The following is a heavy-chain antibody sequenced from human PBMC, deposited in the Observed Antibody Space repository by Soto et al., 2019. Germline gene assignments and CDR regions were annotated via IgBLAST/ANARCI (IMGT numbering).Heavy chain of an antibody. CDR3: SKNGTTWFAS. CDR2: ISVLNGYA. D-gene: IGHD1-1*01. J-gene: IGHJ5*01. Sequence: QVQLVQSGPGLKKPGASVKVSCKTSGYSFHNSGISWVRQAPGQGLEWMGWISVLNGYAHYGQKFQGRVIMTADTFTSTAYMELRGLRSDDTAMYYCSKNGTTWFASWGQGTPVTVSS. CDR1: GYSFHNSG. V-gene: IGHV1-18*01.